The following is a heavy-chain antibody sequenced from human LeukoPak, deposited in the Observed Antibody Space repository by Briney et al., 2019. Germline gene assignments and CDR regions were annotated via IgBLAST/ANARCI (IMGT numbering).Heavy chain of an antibody. CDR2: ISGSGGST. J-gene: IGHJ4*02. CDR3: AKDPPRRDGYNYGY. Sequence: GGSLRLSCAASGFTFSGYATSWVRQAPGKGLEWVSAISGSGGSTYYADSVKGRFTIPRDNSKNTLYLQMNSLRAEDTAVYYCAKDPPRRDGYNYGYWGQGTLVTVSS. V-gene: IGHV3-23*01. CDR1: GFTFSGYA. D-gene: IGHD5-24*01.